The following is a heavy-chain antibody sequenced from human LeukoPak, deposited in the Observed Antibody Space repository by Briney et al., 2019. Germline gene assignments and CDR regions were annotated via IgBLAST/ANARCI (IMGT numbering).Heavy chain of an antibody. J-gene: IGHJ4*02. CDR2: IYYSGST. Sequence: PSETLSLTCTVSGGSISSGGYYWSWIRQHPGKGLEWIGYIYYSGSTYYNPSLKSRVTISVDTSKNQFSLKLSSVTAADTAVYYCASNRITVAKFDYWGQGTLVTVSS. CDR1: GGSISSGGYY. CDR3: ASNRITVAKFDY. D-gene: IGHD6-19*01. V-gene: IGHV4-31*03.